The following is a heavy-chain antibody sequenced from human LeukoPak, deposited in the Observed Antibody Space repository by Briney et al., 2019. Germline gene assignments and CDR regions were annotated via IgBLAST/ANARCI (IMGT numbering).Heavy chain of an antibody. J-gene: IGHJ4*02. CDR2: INTDGSST. CDR3: ARGLIYSGYVSSFDY. Sequence: GGSLRLSCAASGFTFSTYWTFWVRHAPGKGLVWVSRINTDGSSTTYADSVKGRFTISRDNAKNTLYLQMNSLRVEDTALYYCARGLIYSGYVSSFDYWGQGILVTVSS. CDR1: GFTFSTYW. V-gene: IGHV3-74*01. D-gene: IGHD5-12*01.